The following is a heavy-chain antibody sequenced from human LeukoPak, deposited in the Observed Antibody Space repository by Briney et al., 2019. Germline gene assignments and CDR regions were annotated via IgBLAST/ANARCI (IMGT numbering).Heavy chain of an antibody. D-gene: IGHD3-22*01. CDR2: IGGST. J-gene: IGHJ1*01. Sequence: ASVKVSCKASGYTFSNYYIHWVRQAPGQGLEWMGIIGGSTNYAQKFQGRVTMTRDTSISTAYMELSRLRSDDTAVYYCARPTYDSSDYEYFQHWGQGTLVTVSS. V-gene: IGHV1-46*01. CDR3: ARPTYDSSDYEYFQH. CDR1: GYTFSNYY.